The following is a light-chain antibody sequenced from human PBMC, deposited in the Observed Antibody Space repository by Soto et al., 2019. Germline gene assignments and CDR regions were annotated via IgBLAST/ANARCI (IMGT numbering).Light chain of an antibody. Sequence: QSVLTQSPSASASLGASVTLTCTLSSGRISNAIAWHQQQPDKGPRYLMKLKSDGGHLKGDGLPDRFSGSSSGAERYLAISSLQSEDEADYYCQAWDTGTKTYVFGTGTKLTVL. CDR1: SGRISNA. V-gene: IGLV4-69*01. J-gene: IGLJ1*01. CDR2: LKSDGGH. CDR3: QAWDTGTKTYV.